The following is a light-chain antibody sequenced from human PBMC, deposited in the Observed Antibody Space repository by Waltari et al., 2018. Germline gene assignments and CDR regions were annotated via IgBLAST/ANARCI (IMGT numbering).Light chain of an antibody. J-gene: IGLJ1*01. CDR2: RDA. Sequence: SYDLTQPPSVSVSPGQTASITCFGEELGHKYVSWFQQRPGQSPVLVIYRDAKRPSGISERFSGSNSGNTATLTISGTQAMDEADYYCQAWDSSSTAWIFGTGTKVLVL. V-gene: IGLV3-1*01. CDR3: QAWDSSSTAWI. CDR1: ELGHKY.